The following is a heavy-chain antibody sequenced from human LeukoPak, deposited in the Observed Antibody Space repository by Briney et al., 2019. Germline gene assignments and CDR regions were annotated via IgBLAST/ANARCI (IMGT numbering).Heavy chain of an antibody. CDR2: ISSSGHAT. V-gene: IGHV3-23*01. D-gene: IGHD2/OR15-2a*01. CDR3: AKESNPLDV. Sequence: QPGGSLRLSCAASGFTFSSYAMSWVRQAPGKGLEWVSAISSSGHATYYADSVKGRFTISRDNPKNTLYLQMNSLRVEDTALYYCAKESNPLDVWGKGTTATVSS. CDR1: GFTFSSYA. J-gene: IGHJ6*04.